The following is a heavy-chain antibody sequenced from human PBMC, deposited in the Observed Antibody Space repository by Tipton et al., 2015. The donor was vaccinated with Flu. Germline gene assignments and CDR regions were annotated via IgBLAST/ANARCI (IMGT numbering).Heavy chain of an antibody. Sequence: TLSLTCSVSGDSIASDYFWGWIRQPPGKGLEWIGNLHHTGNTYYNTSLRSRVTILVDTAKNQFSQRLSSVTAADTAVYYCARSTYYYGSGSADYWGQGTLVTVSS. CDR2: LHHTGNT. V-gene: IGHV4-38-2*01. CDR1: GDSIASDYF. J-gene: IGHJ4*02. D-gene: IGHD3-10*01. CDR3: ARSTYYYGSGSADY.